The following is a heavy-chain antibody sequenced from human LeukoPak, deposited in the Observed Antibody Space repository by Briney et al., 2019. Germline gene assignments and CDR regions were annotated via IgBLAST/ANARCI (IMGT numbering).Heavy chain of an antibody. CDR1: GFTFDDYA. Sequence: GGSLRLSCAASGFTFDDYAMHWVRQAPGKGLEWVSGISWNSGSIGCADSVKGRFTISRDNAKNSLYLQMNSLRAEDTALYYCAKENHYYGSGSYQSWGQGTLVTVSS. J-gene: IGHJ5*02. V-gene: IGHV3-9*01. CDR3: AKENHYYGSGSYQS. CDR2: ISWNSGSI. D-gene: IGHD3-10*01.